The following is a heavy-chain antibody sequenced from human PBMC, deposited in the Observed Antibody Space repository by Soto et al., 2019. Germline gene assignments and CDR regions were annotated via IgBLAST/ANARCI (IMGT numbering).Heavy chain of an antibody. V-gene: IGHV3-30*18. CDR1: GFTFSNYG. CDR2: ISTDGSRE. D-gene: IGHD3-3*01. CDR3: AKDYDFWSGPDY. Sequence: QVQLVESGGGVVQPGRSLRLSCTASGFTFSNYGMHWVRLAPGKRLEWVAVISTDGSREYYAESLKGRFTISRDNSEYTLSRQMNNLRGEDTAVYCCAKDYDFWSGPDYWGQGTLVTVSS. J-gene: IGHJ4*02.